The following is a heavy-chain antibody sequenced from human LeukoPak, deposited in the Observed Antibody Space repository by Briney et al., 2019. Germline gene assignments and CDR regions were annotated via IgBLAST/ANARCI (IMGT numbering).Heavy chain of an antibody. V-gene: IGHV2-5*01. CDR3: AHYYDFWSGYYAFDY. CDR2: IYWNDDK. CDR1: GFSLSTSGVG. D-gene: IGHD3-3*01. J-gene: IGHJ4*02. Sequence: KESGPTLVKPTQTLTLTCTFSGFSLSTSGVGVGWIRQPPGKALEWLALIYWNDDKRYSPSLKSRLTITKDTSKNQVVLTMTNMEPVDTATYYCAHYYDFWSGYYAFDYWGQGTLVTVSS.